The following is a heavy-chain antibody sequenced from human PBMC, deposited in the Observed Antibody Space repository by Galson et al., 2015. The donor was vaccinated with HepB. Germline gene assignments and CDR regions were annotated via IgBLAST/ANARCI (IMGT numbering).Heavy chain of an antibody. D-gene: IGHD4-17*01. Sequence: SLRLSCAASGFDFSTHAMSWVRQAPGKGLEWVSTITGGGRTNYAESVTGRFTISRGNSENTVYLQMSRLRPEDTAVYYCAKGTQRRLTTMTSHNYFDYWGQGTLVAVSS. CDR1: GFDFSTHA. CDR2: ITGGGRT. J-gene: IGHJ4*02. CDR3: AKGTQRRLTTMTSHNYFDY. V-gene: IGHV3-23*01.